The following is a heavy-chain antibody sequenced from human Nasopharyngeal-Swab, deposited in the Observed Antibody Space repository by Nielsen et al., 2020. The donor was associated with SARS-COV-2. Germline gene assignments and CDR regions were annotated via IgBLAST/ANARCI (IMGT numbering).Heavy chain of an antibody. CDR3: AREFPGSSGVYFDY. Sequence: GGSLRLSCAASGFTFSSYGMHWVRQAPGKGLEWVAVIWYDGSNKYYADSVKGRFTISRDNSKNTLYLQMNSLRAEDTAVYYCAREFPGSSGVYFDYWGQGTLVTVSS. J-gene: IGHJ4*02. CDR1: GFTFSSYG. CDR2: IWYDGSNK. V-gene: IGHV3-33*01. D-gene: IGHD7-27*01.